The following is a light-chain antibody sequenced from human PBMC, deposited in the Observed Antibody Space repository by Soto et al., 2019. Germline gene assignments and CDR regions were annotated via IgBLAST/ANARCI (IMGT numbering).Light chain of an antibody. CDR2: AAS. CDR3: QQYGSSGT. V-gene: IGKV3-20*01. J-gene: IGKJ1*01. CDR1: QSVSSSY. Sequence: EIVLTQSPCTLSLSPGDRATLSCRASQSVSSSYLAWYQQKSGKAPRVLIYAASSRATGIPDRFSGSGSGTDFTLTITRLEPEEFAVYYCQQYGSSGTVGQGTKGEIK.